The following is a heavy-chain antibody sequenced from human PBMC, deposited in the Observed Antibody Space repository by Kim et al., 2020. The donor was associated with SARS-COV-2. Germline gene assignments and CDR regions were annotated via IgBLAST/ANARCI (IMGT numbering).Heavy chain of an antibody. V-gene: IGHV3-23*01. J-gene: IGHJ4*02. CDR3: VRKVQSDY. Sequence: RGAYTYSADSVKGRFTISRDNSKSTVFLQMNSLRVDDTALYYCVRKVQSDYWGQGTLVTVSS. CDR2: RGAYT.